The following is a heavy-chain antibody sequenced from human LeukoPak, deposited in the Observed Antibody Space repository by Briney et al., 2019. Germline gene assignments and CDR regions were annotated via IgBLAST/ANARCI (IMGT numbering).Heavy chain of an antibody. J-gene: IGHJ2*01. CDR2: IIPIFGTA. CDR3: AREPHYDLLTGYALGYLDL. D-gene: IGHD3-9*01. CDR1: GGTFSSYA. V-gene: IGHV1-69*13. Sequence: SVKVSCKASGGTFSSYAISWVRQAPGQGLEWMGGIIPIFGTANYAQKFQGRVTITADESTSTAYMELSSLRSEDTAVYYCAREPHYDLLTGYALGYLDLWGRGTLLTVSS.